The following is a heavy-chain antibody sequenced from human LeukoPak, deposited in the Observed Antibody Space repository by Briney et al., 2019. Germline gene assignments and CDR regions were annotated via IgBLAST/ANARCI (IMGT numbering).Heavy chain of an antibody. CDR3: ARGTSDWRNAFDI. Sequence: GGSLRLSCAASGFTFSSYEMNWVRQAPGKGLEWVSYISSSGSTIYYADSVKGRFTISRDNAKNTLYLQMNSLRVEDTAVYYCARGTSDWRNAFDIWGQGTMVTVSS. J-gene: IGHJ3*02. CDR1: GFTFSSYE. D-gene: IGHD6-19*01. CDR2: ISSSGSTI. V-gene: IGHV3-48*03.